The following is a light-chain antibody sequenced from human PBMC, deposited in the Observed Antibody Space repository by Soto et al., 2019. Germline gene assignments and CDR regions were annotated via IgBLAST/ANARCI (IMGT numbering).Light chain of an antibody. CDR3: CSHGGFNTPYV. J-gene: IGLJ1*01. V-gene: IGLV1-44*01. CDR1: SSNIGSNT. Sequence: QSVLTQPPSASGTPGQRVTISCSGRSSNIGSNTVNWYQQLPGTAPRLLIYSNNQRPSGVPDRFSGSKSGTSASLAISGLQSEDEADYYCCSHGGFNTPYVFATGTKLTVL. CDR2: SNN.